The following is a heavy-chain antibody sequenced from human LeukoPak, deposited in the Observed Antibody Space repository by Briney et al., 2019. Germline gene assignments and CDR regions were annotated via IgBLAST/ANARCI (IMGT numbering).Heavy chain of an antibody. J-gene: IGHJ4*02. CDR1: GGSISSDNYS. V-gene: IGHV4-61*02. D-gene: IGHD6-13*01. Sequence: SQTLSLTCTVSGGSISSDNYSWSWIRQPAGKGLEWIGRIYTSGSTNYNPSLKSRVTISLDTSKNQFSLKLSSVTAADTAVYYCAGGRTYSSSTLEDYWGQGTLVTVSS. CDR2: IYTSGST. CDR3: AGGRTYSSSTLEDY.